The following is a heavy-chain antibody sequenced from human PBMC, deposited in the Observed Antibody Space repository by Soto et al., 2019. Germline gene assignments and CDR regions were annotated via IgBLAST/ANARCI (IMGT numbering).Heavy chain of an antibody. J-gene: IGHJ6*02. D-gene: IGHD3-3*01. CDR1: GYSFTSYW. V-gene: IGHV5-51*01. CDR3: ARHGAIMRGFSYYYGMDV. Sequence: GESLKISCKGSGYSFTSYWLGWVRQMPRKGLEWMGIIYPGYSDTRYSPSFQGQVTISSDKSISTAYLQWSSLKASETAMYYCARHGAIMRGFSYYYGMDVWGQGTTVTVSS. CDR2: IYPGYSDT.